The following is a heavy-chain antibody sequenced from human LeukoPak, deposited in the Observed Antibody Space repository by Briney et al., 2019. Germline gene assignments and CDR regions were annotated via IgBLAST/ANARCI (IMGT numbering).Heavy chain of an antibody. D-gene: IGHD6-13*01. Sequence: ASVKVSCKASGYTFTSYGISWVRQAPGQGLEWMGWISAYNGNTNYAQKLQGRVTMTTDTSTSTAYMELRSLRSDDTAVYYCARDPSLKIAAAGPKNFDYWGQGTLVTVSS. CDR2: ISAYNGNT. V-gene: IGHV1-18*01. J-gene: IGHJ4*02. CDR3: ARDPSLKIAAAGPKNFDY. CDR1: GYTFTSYG.